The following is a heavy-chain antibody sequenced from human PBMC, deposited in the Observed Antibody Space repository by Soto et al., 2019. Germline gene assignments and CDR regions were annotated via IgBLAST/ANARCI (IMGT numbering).Heavy chain of an antibody. Sequence: QVQLVQSGAEVKKPGASVKVSCKASGYTFTSYYMHWVRQAPGQGLEWMGIINPSGGSTSYAQKFKGRVTITRDTSTSTVYMELSSLRSEDTAVYYCARDPTYPYYDFWSGYRANYYYYYMDVWGKGTTVTVSS. D-gene: IGHD3-3*01. V-gene: IGHV1-46*03. J-gene: IGHJ6*03. CDR1: GYTFTSYY. CDR2: INPSGGST. CDR3: ARDPTYPYYDFWSGYRANYYYYYMDV.